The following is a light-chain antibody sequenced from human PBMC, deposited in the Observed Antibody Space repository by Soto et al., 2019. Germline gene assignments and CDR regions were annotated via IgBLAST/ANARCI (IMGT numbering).Light chain of an antibody. CDR1: QSLLHSDGKTF. J-gene: IGKJ1*01. Sequence: DIVMTQTPLSLSVTPGQPACISCKSSQSLLHSDGKTFFYWYLQKPGQPPQLLIYEVSNRFSGVPDRFSVSGSGTDFTLKISGVEADDVGINYCLQTIQLPWTFGQGTKVDIK. CDR3: LQTIQLPWT. V-gene: IGKV2D-29*01. CDR2: EVS.